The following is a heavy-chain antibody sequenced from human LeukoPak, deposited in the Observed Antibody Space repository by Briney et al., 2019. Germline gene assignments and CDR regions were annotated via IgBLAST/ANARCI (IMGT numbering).Heavy chain of an antibody. CDR3: ARDGGLNTRDAFDI. J-gene: IGHJ3*02. CDR1: GYSFTTYW. Sequence: GESLKISCKGSGYSFTTYWIGWVRQMPGKGLELIGIIYPGGSDTRYSPSFQGHVTISADKSISSAYLQWSSLKASDTAMYYCARDGGLNTRDAFDIWGQGTMVSVSS. V-gene: IGHV5-51*01. D-gene: IGHD2-2*02. CDR2: IYPGGSDT.